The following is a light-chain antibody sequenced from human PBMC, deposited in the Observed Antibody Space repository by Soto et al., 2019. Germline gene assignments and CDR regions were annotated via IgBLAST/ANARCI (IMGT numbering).Light chain of an antibody. J-gene: IGLJ1*01. V-gene: IGLV1-47*02. CDR2: GNT. CDR3: AAWDDSLRGYV. CDR1: SSNIGRNY. Sequence: QSALSQPPLASGTPGQRVTISCSGSSSNIGRNYIYWYQQLPGTAPKLLIYGNTQRPSGVPDRFSGSKSGTSVSLAISGLRSEDEADYYCAAWDDSLRGYVFGTGTKLTVL.